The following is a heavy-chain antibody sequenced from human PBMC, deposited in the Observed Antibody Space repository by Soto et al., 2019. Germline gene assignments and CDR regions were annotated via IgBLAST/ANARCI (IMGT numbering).Heavy chain of an antibody. CDR1: GFTFSSYG. CDR3: AKDFRSSTMIVVVSHIDY. J-gene: IGHJ4*02. Sequence: HLGGSLRLSCAASGFTFSSYGMHWVRQAPGKGLEWVAVISYDGSNKYYADSVKGRFTISRDNSKNTLYLQMNSLRAEDTAVYYCAKDFRSSTMIVVVSHIDYWGQGTLVTVSS. V-gene: IGHV3-30*18. D-gene: IGHD3-22*01. CDR2: ISYDGSNK.